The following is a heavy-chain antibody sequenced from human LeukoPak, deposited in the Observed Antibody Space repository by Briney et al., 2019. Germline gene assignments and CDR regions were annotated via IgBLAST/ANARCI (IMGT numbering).Heavy chain of an antibody. D-gene: IGHD3-22*01. V-gene: IGHV3-53*01. CDR3: ARGLGLYDSSGYAFDY. CDR1: GFTVSSNH. CDR2: VYSGGGT. Sequence: GGSLRLSCAASGFTVSSNHMTWVRQTPGKGLEWLSVVYSGGGTLYADSVKGRFTISRDNSKNTVYLQMTSLRAEDTAVYYCARGLGLYDSSGYAFDYWGQGTLVTVSS. J-gene: IGHJ4*02.